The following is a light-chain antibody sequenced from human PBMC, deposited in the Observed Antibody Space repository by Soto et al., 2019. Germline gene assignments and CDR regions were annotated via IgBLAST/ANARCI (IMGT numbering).Light chain of an antibody. J-gene: IGLJ1*01. CDR3: VSYATSTTLYV. CDR1: SSDVGSFNY. V-gene: IGLV2-14*01. CDR2: EVT. Sequence: QSLLTQPASVSGSPGQSITISCTATSSDVGSFNYVSWYQHHPGKAPKLMIYEVTSRPSGVSNRFSGSKSGNTASLTISGLQAEDEADYYRVSYATSTTLYVFGSGTKVTVL.